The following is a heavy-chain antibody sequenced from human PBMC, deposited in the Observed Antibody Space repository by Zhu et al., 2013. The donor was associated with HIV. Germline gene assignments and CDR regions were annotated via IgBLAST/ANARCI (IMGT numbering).Heavy chain of an antibody. CDR1: GGSISSTTISSGNYY. Sequence: QVQLQESGPGLLKPSETLSLTCTVSGGSISSTTISSGNYYWGWIRQPPGKGLEWIASIYYSGSTYYTPSLKSRVTTSVDTSKNQFSLRLSSVTAADTAVYYCARGIYYDRPGGMDVWGRGTTVTVSS. V-gene: IGHV4-39*07. CDR2: IYYSGST. J-gene: IGHJ6*04. CDR3: ARGIYYDRPGGMDV. D-gene: IGHD3-22*01.